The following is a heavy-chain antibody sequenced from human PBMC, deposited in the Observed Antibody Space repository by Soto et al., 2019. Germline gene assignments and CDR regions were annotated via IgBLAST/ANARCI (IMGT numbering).Heavy chain of an antibody. D-gene: IGHD3-10*01. CDR1: GFTFKSYS. CDR3: VRDPTYYNYYGLDV. V-gene: IGHV3-21*01. Sequence: EVQLVESGGGLVKPGESLRLSCAASGFTFKSYSMNWVRQAPGKGLEWVASISSTSTYIYYADSIKGRFTISRDNAKSALFLQLNSLRAEDTAVYYCVRDPTYYNYYGLDVWGQGTTVTVSS. CDR2: ISSTSTYI. J-gene: IGHJ6*02.